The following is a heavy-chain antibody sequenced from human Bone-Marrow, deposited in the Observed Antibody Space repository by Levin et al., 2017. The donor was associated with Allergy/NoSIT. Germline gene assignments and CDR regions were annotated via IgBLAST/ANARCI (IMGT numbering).Heavy chain of an antibody. CDR2: ISYDASGK. CDR3: ARVAGGFGSHYFDS. V-gene: IGHV3-30*03. Sequence: GGSLRLSCAASGFTITNHGMHWVRQAPGKGLEWVAVISYDASGKLYADSVKGRFTISRDTSRNTLFLQMSSLRPEDTAVYYCARVAGGFGSHYFDSWGQGTLVTVSS. CDR1: GFTITNHG. J-gene: IGHJ4*02. D-gene: IGHD6-19*01.